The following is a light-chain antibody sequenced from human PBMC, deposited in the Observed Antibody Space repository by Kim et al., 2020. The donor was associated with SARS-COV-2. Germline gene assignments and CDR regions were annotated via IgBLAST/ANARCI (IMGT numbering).Light chain of an antibody. J-gene: IGLJ3*02. Sequence: QSALTQPASVSGSPGQSITISCTGTSSDVGGYKYVSWYQQHPGKAPKLMIYDVSNRPSGVSNRFSGSKSDNTASLTISGLQAEDEADYYCSSYTSSTTRVFGGGTKVTVL. CDR2: DVS. V-gene: IGLV2-14*03. CDR1: SSDVGGYKY. CDR3: SSYTSSTTRV.